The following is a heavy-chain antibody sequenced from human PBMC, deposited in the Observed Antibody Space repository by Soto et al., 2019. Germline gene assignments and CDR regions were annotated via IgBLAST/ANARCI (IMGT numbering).Heavy chain of an antibody. CDR3: AKRVEYTSSTHYFDY. V-gene: IGHV3-23*01. D-gene: IGHD6-6*01. Sequence: GGSLRLSCAASGFTFSKYAMSWVRQAPGKGLEWVSAISDSGGDTYYADSVKGRFTISRDSSKNTLYLQMNSLRAEDTAVYYCAKRVEYTSSTHYFDYWGQGTLVTVSS. J-gene: IGHJ4*02. CDR2: ISDSGGDT. CDR1: GFTFSKYA.